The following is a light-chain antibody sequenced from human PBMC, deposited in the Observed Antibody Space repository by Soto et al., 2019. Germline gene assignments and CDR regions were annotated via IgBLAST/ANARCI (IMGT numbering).Light chain of an antibody. CDR1: SNDIGDYDY. CDR2: EVT. Sequence: QSVLTQPPSASGSPGQSVTISCSGTSNDIGDYDYVSWYQQHPGKAPKLIIYEVTKRPSGVPDRFSGSKSGNSASLTVSGLQSDDEADYYCSSYTTSSTRVFGTGTKVTVL. J-gene: IGLJ1*01. V-gene: IGLV2-8*01. CDR3: SSYTTSSTRV.